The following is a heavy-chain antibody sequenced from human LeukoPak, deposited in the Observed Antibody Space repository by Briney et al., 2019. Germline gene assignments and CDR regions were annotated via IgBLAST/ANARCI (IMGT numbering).Heavy chain of an antibody. D-gene: IGHD3-3*01. CDR2: IYYSGST. V-gene: IGHV4-39*01. J-gene: IGHJ3*02. CDR3: ARQGYYDFWSGPDAFDI. Sequence: SETLPLTCTVSGGSISSSSYYWGWIRQPPGKGLEWIGSIYYSGSTYYNPSLKSRVTISVDTSKNQFSLKLSSVTAADTAVYYCARQGYYDFWSGPDAFDIWGQGTMVTVSS. CDR1: GGSISSSSYY.